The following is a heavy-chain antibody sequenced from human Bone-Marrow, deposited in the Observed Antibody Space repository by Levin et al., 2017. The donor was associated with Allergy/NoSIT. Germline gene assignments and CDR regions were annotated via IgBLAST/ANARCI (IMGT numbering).Heavy chain of an antibody. V-gene: IGHV1-18*01. CDR3: SGDNKYNPSAGIAY. CDR1: GYTFPSFG. CDR2: ISGYHGNT. D-gene: IGHD1-14*01. J-gene: IGHJ4*02. Sequence: ASVKVSCKASGYTFPSFGINWVRQAPGQGLEWMGWISGYHGNTNYAQKFQGRVTMTTDTSTTTVYMELRSLRSDDTAVYYCSGDNKYNPSAGIAYWGQGTLVTVSS.